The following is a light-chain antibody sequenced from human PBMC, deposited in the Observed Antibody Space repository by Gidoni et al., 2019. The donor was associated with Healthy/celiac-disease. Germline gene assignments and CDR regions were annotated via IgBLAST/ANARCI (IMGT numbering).Light chain of an antibody. J-gene: IGLJ2*01. CDR3: QAWDSSTVV. CDR1: KLGDKS. Sequence: SYELTQPPSGSVSPGQTASITCSGDKLGDKSVCLYQQKPGQSPVLVIYHDSKRPSGIPERFSGSNSGNTATLTISGTQAMDEAYYSCQAWDSSTVVFGGGTKLTVL. CDR2: HDS. V-gene: IGLV3-1*01.